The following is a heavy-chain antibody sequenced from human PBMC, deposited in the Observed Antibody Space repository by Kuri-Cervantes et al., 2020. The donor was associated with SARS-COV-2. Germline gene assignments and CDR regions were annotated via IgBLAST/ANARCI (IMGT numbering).Heavy chain of an antibody. Sequence: ASVKVSCKVSGYTLTELSMHWVRQAPGKGLEWMGGFDPEDGETIYAQKFQGRVTMTEDTSTDTAYMELSSLRSDDTAVYYCARIRYYYDSSGYYYGPTLEYFDYWGQGTLVTVSS. CDR2: FDPEDGET. V-gene: IGHV1-24*01. CDR1: GYTLTELS. J-gene: IGHJ4*02. CDR3: ARIRYYYDSSGYYYGPTLEYFDY. D-gene: IGHD3-22*01.